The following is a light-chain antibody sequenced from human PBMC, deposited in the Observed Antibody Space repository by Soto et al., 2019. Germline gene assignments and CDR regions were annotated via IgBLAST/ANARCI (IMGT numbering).Light chain of an antibody. CDR1: QSVSTR. Sequence: DIQMTQSPSSLSASVGDRVTIICRASQSVSTRLAWYQQKPGKAPKVLIYDASSWAGGVPSRFTGSGSATEFILTISSLQPDDFATYHCQHYGGVWTFGQGTKV. CDR2: DAS. J-gene: IGKJ1*01. CDR3: QHYGGVWT. V-gene: IGKV1-5*02.